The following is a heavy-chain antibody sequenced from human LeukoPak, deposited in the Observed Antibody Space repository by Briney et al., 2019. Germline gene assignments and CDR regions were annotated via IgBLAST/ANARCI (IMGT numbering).Heavy chain of an antibody. Sequence: ASVKVSCKAFGYTFTSYGISWVRQAPGQGLEWMGWISAYNGNTNYAQKFQGRVTMTTDTSTSTAYMELRSLRSDDTAVYYCATANRIRYSSGWYVGRTEYFQHWGQGTLVTVSS. D-gene: IGHD6-19*01. CDR2: ISAYNGNT. CDR1: GYTFTSYG. CDR3: ATANRIRYSSGWYVGRTEYFQH. J-gene: IGHJ1*01. V-gene: IGHV1-18*01.